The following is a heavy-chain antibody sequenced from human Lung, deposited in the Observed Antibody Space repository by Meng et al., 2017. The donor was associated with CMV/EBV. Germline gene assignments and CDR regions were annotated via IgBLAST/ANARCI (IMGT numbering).Heavy chain of an antibody. V-gene: IGHV4-34*01. CDR3: ARELGYCSSTSCYTYYYYGMDV. J-gene: IGHJ6*02. D-gene: IGHD2-2*02. Sequence: SXTLSLXCAVYGGSFSGYYWSWIRQPPGKGLEWIGEINHSGSTNYNPSLKSRVTISVDTSKNQFSLKLSSVTAADTAVYYCARELGYCSSTSCYTYYYYGMDVWGQGTXVTVSS. CDR2: INHSGST. CDR1: GGSFSGYY.